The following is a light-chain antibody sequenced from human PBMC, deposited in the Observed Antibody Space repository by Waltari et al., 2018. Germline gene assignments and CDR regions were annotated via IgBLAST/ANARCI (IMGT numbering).Light chain of an antibody. V-gene: IGKV1-8*01. CDR1: QGISSY. CDR2: AAS. Sequence: AIRMTQSQSSFSASTGDRVTITCRASQGISSYLAWYQQKPGKAPKPLIYAASTLQSGVTSRFSVSGSGTDFTLTISCLQSEDCASYYCQQYYSYPYTFGHGTKLEIK. J-gene: IGKJ2*01. CDR3: QQYYSYPYT.